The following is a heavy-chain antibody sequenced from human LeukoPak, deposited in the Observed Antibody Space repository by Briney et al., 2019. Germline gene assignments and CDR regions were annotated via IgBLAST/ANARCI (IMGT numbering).Heavy chain of an antibody. CDR3: AKGHYYGSGSYLPH. CDR2: ISGSGGST. V-gene: IGHV3-23*01. J-gene: IGHJ4*02. CDR1: GFTFSSYA. D-gene: IGHD3-10*01. Sequence: GGSLRLSCAASGFTFSSYAMSWVRQAPGKGLEWVSAISGSGGSTYYADSVKGRFTISRDNSKNTLYLQMISLRAEDTAVYYCAKGHYYGSGSYLPHWGQGTLVTVSS.